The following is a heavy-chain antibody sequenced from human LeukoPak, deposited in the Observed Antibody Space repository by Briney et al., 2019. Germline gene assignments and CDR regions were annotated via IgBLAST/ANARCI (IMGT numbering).Heavy chain of an antibody. Sequence: ASVKVSCKASGYTFTSNHINWVRQATGQGLEWMGWMNPNTGDRGYAQKFQGRVSITRDTSMSTVYMELSSLRSEDTAVYFCARTTSLTASGYDYWGRGTLVTVSS. CDR2: MNPNTGDR. CDR3: ARTTSLTASGYDY. J-gene: IGHJ4*02. D-gene: IGHD4-17*01. CDR1: GYTFTSNH. V-gene: IGHV1-8*03.